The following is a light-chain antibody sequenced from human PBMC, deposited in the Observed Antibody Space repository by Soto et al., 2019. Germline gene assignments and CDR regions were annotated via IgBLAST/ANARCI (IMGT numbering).Light chain of an antibody. Sequence: VLNRSPETLSLPPADRAPLSCRAGRRGVSSPLAWYQQKPGQAPRLLIYGASYRATGIPDRFSGSGSGTDFTLTISRLEPEDFAVYYCHQYGSAPWTFGQGTKVDIK. CDR2: GAS. CDR3: HQYGSAPWT. V-gene: IGKV3-20*01. CDR1: RRGVSSP. J-gene: IGKJ1*01.